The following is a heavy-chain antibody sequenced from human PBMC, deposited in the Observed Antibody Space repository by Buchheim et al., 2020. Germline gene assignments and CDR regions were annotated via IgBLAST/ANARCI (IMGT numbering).Heavy chain of an antibody. CDR2: INEDGSGK. J-gene: IGHJ4*02. D-gene: IGHD3-16*01. Sequence: DVQLVESGGGLVQPGGSLRLSCAASGFTFSNSWMSWVRQAPGKGLEWVAEINEDGSGKYYVDSVKGRFAISRDNAKNSLYLQMNSLRAEDTAVYYCARDLLRSGSGPDYWGQGTL. CDR1: GFTFSNSW. V-gene: IGHV3-7*01. CDR3: ARDLLRSGSGPDY.